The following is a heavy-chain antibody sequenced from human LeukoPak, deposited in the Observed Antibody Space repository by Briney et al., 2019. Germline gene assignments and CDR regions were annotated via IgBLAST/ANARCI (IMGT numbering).Heavy chain of an antibody. CDR1: GGSFSGYY. V-gene: IGHV4-34*01. CDR3: ARSPGIGDY. Sequence: SETLSLTCAVYGGSFSGYYWSWIRQPPGKGLEWIGEINHSRSTNYNPSLKSRVTISVDTSKNQFSLKLSSVTAADTAVYYCARSPGIGDYWGQGTLVTVSS. J-gene: IGHJ4*02. CDR2: INHSRST. D-gene: IGHD3-10*01.